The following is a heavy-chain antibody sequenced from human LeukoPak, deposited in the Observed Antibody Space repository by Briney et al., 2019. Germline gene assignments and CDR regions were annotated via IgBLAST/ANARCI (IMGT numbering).Heavy chain of an antibody. J-gene: IGHJ4*02. CDR2: IYSSGSP. D-gene: IGHD1-26*01. CDR1: GGSISAYY. V-gene: IGHV4-4*09. Sequence: PSETLSLTCTVSGGSISAYYWNWIRQPPGKGLEWIGYIYSSGSPNYNPSLKSRVTISVDTSRNQFSLRLSSMPAADTAVYYCARRLGTYFDYWGQGALVTVSS. CDR3: ARRLGTYFDY.